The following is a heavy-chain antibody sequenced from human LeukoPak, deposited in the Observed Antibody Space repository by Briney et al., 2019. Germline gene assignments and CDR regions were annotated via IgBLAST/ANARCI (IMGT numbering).Heavy chain of an antibody. J-gene: IGHJ5*02. CDR1: GYTFTGYY. CDR2: INPNSGGT. Sequence: ASVKVSCKASGYTFTGYYMHWVRQAPGQGLEWMGWINPNSGGTSYAQKFQGRVTMTRDTSISTAYMELSRLRSDDTAVYYCARVKSGSSWYVGFDPWGQGTLVTVSS. CDR3: ARVKSGSSWYVGFDP. V-gene: IGHV1-2*02. D-gene: IGHD6-13*01.